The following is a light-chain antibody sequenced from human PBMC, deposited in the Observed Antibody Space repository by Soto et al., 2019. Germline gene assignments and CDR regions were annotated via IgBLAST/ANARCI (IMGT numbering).Light chain of an antibody. Sequence: QSALTQPASVSGSPGQSITISCTGTTSDIGGYNYVSWYQQYPGKAPKLIIYEVRNRPSGVSNRFSGSKSGNTASLTISGLQSEDEADYYCISYTSDDVRYVFGTGTKLTVL. CDR1: TSDIGGYNY. CDR2: EVR. CDR3: ISYTSDDVRYV. V-gene: IGLV2-14*01. J-gene: IGLJ1*01.